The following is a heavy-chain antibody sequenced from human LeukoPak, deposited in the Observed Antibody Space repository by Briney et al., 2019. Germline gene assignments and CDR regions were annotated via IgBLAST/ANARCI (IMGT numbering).Heavy chain of an antibody. J-gene: IGHJ4*02. CDR3: ARGPYGYFDY. Sequence: TGGSLRLSCAASGFTFSSYSMNWVRQAPGKGLEWVSYISSSSSTIYYADSVKGRFTIPRDNAKNSLYLQMNSLRAEDTAVYYCARGPYGYFDYWGQGTLVTVSS. D-gene: IGHD2-8*01. CDR1: GFTFSSYS. V-gene: IGHV3-48*01. CDR2: ISSSSSTI.